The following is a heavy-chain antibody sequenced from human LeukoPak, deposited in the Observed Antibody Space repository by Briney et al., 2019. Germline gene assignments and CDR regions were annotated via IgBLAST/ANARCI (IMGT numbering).Heavy chain of an antibody. CDR3: TRGRLWSGSYYIHGPDY. J-gene: IGHJ4*02. CDR1: GYTFTSYG. Sequence: GASVKVSCKASGYTFTSYGISWVRQAPGQGLEWMGWISAYNGNTNYAQKLQGRVTMTTDTSTSTAYMELRSLRADDTAVYYCTRGRLWSGSYYIHGPDYWGQGTLVTVSS. D-gene: IGHD3-10*01. CDR2: ISAYNGNT. V-gene: IGHV1-18*01.